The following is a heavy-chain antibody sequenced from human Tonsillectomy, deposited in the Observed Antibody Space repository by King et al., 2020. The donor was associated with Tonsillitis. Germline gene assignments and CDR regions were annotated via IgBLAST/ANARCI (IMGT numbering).Heavy chain of an antibody. CDR1: GFTFSSYA. D-gene: IGHD2-15*01. V-gene: IGHV3-30*18. CDR2: ILYDGNNK. Sequence: VQLVESGGGVVQPGRSLRLSCAASGFTFSSYAMHWVRQAPGKGLEWVAVILYDGNNKYYADAVKGRFPISRDNSKNTLYLQMNSLRAEDTAVYYCAKSRYCSGGSCYSFDYWGQGTLVTVSS. J-gene: IGHJ4*02. CDR3: AKSRYCSGGSCYSFDY.